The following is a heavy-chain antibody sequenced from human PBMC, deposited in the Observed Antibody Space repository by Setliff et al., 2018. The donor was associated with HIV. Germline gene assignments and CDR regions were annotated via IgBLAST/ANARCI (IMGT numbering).Heavy chain of an antibody. CDR1: GYSISSGYY. D-gene: IGHD4-17*01. CDR3: ARVQDDFGCFDY. CDR2: IYHSGST. Sequence: SETLSLTCAVSGYSISSGYYWGWIRQPPGKGLEWIGSIYHSGSTNYNPSLKSRVTISVDTSKKQFSLKLSSVTAADTAVYYCARVQDDFGCFDYWGQGMLVTVSS. J-gene: IGHJ4*02. V-gene: IGHV4-38-2*01.